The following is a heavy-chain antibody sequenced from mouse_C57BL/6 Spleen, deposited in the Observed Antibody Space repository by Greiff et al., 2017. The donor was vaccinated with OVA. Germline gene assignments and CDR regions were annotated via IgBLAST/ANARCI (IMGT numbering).Heavy chain of an antibody. Sequence: EVKVEESGPGLVKPSQSLSLTCSVTGYSITSGYYWNWIRQFPGNKLEWMGYISYDGSNNYNPSLKNRISITRDTSKNQFFLKLNSVTTEDTATYYCARGDGYYPFAYWGQGTLVTVSA. CDR2: ISYDGSN. D-gene: IGHD2-3*01. J-gene: IGHJ3*01. CDR3: ARGDGYYPFAY. CDR1: GYSITSGYY. V-gene: IGHV3-6*01.